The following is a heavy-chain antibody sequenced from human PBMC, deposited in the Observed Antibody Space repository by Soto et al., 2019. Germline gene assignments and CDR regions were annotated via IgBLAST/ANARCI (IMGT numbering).Heavy chain of an antibody. CDR3: ARELGSSGSFDS. V-gene: IGHV1-69*12. CDR1: GGTFSSYA. CDR2: IIPMFDTT. D-gene: IGHD6-25*01. Sequence: QVQLVQSGAAVKKPGSSVKVSCKASGGTFSSYAVSWVRQAPGQGLECMGGIIPMFDTTNYAQKFQGRFTFTADESTSTADMELRSLTSEDTAVYYCARELGSSGSFDSWGPGTLVAVSS. J-gene: IGHJ4*02.